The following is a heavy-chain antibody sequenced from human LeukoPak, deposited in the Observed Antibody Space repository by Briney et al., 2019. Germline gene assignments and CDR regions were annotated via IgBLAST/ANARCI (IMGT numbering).Heavy chain of an antibody. Sequence: ASVKVSCKVSGDTLTELSMHWVRQAPGKGLEWMGGFDPKEGERVYAQNFQGRFTMTEDTSSGTAYMELNSLRSEDTAVYYCTTREIVVEPAQTSMVRGVLWRSDFWGYGTLVTVSS. CDR3: TTREIVVEPAQTSMVRGVLWRSDF. J-gene: IGHJ4*01. CDR1: GDTLTELS. V-gene: IGHV1-24*01. D-gene: IGHD3-10*01. CDR2: FDPKEGER.